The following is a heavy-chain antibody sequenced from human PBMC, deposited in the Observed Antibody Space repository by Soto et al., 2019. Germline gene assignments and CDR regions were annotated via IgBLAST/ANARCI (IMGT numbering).Heavy chain of an antibody. D-gene: IGHD4-4*01. CDR2: INPNSGGT. V-gene: IGHV1-2*04. CDR1: GYTFTGYY. Sequence: ASVKVSCKASGYTFTGYYMHWVRQAPGQGLEWMGWINPNSGGTNYAQKFQGWVTMTRDTSISTAYMELSRLRSDDTAVYYCARGLVSNYDQYYYYGMDVWGQGTTVTVSS. J-gene: IGHJ6*02. CDR3: ARGLVSNYDQYYYYGMDV.